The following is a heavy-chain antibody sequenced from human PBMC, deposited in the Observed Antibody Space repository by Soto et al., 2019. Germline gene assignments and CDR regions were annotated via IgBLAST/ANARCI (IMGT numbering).Heavy chain of an antibody. CDR1: GYTFTSYA. D-gene: IGHD6-13*01. Sequence: QVPLVQSGAEVKKPGASVKVSCKASGYTFTSYAMHWVRQAPGQRLEWMGWINPGNGNTKYSQKFQGRVTITRDTSASTAYMELSSLRSEDTAVYYCARGLAAETLIYNWFDPWGQGTLVTVSS. V-gene: IGHV1-3*01. CDR3: ARGLAAETLIYNWFDP. J-gene: IGHJ5*02. CDR2: INPGNGNT.